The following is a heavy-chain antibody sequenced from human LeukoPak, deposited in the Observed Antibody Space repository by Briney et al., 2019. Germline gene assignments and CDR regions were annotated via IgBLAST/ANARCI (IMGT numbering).Heavy chain of an antibody. Sequence: GGSLRLSCAASGFTFSSYAMHCVRQAPGKGLEWVAVISYDGSSKYYADSVKGRFTISRDNSKNTLYLQMNSLRAEDTAVYYCARESFPAFDYWGQGTLVTVSS. CDR2: ISYDGSSK. J-gene: IGHJ4*02. D-gene: IGHD3-10*01. CDR3: ARESFPAFDY. V-gene: IGHV3-30*04. CDR1: GFTFSSYA.